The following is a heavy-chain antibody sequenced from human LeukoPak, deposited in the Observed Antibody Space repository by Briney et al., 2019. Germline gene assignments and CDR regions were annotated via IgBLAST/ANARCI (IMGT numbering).Heavy chain of an antibody. CDR1: GGSFSGYY. CDR3: ARDRGHGDYYFDY. D-gene: IGHD4-17*01. V-gene: IGHV4-34*01. J-gene: IGHJ4*02. CDR2: INHSGST. Sequence: SETLSLTCAVYGGSFSGYYWSWIRQPPGKGLEWIGEINHSGSTNYNPSLKSRVTISVDTSKNQFSLKLSSVTAADTAVYYCARDRGHGDYYFDYWGQGTLVTVSS.